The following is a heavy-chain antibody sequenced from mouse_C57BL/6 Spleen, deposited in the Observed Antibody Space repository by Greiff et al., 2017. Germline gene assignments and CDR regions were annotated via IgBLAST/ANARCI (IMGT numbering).Heavy chain of an antibody. J-gene: IGHJ3*01. CDR3: TTGDGYYRFAY. CDR2: IDPETGGT. CDR1: GYTFTDYE. D-gene: IGHD2-3*01. Sequence: LQESGAELVRPGASVTLSCKASGYTFTDYEMHWVKQTPVHGLEWIGAIDPETGGTAYNQKFKGKAILTADKSSSTAYMELRSLTSEDSAVYYCTTGDGYYRFAYWGQGTLVTVSA. V-gene: IGHV1-15*01.